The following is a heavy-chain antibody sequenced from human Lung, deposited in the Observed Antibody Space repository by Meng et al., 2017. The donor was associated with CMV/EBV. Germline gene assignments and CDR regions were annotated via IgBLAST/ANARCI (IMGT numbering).Heavy chain of an antibody. V-gene: IGHV3-7*01. J-gene: IGHJ4*02. D-gene: IGHD6-13*01. CDR1: GFTFSTYW. CDR2: IKQDGSEK. Sequence: LKISCAASGFTFSTYWMSWVRQAPGKGLEWVANIKQDGSEKYYVDSVKGRFTISRDNAKNALYLQMNSLRDEDTAVYYCARESPGYSSSWFDDWGQGTXVTVSS. CDR3: ARESPGYSSSWFDD.